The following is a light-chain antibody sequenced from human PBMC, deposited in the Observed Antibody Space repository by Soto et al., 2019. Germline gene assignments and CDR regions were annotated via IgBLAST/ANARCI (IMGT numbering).Light chain of an antibody. J-gene: IGKJ4*01. Sequence: AIQLTQSPSSLSASVGDRVTVICRASQDIGSDLVWFQQRPGKAPKLLISAASTLHSGVPSRFSGSGSGTYFTLTISGLQVEDSATYYCLQEYRYPLTFGGGTKVEIK. CDR3: LQEYRYPLT. V-gene: IGKV1-6*01. CDR2: AAS. CDR1: QDIGSD.